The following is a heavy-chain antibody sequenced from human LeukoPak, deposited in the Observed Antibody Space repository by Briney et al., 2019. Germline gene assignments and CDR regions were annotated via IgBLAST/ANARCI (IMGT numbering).Heavy chain of an antibody. CDR2: MYYSGNT. Sequence: SETLSLTCTVSGGSISSSTSYWGWIRQPPGKGLEWIESMYYSGNTYYNPSLKSRVTISVHTSKNQFSLKLSSVTAADTAVYYCVRFKRVGSYWFDPWGQGTLVTVSS. V-gene: IGHV4-39*01. CDR3: VRFKRVGSYWFDP. CDR1: GGSISSSTSY. J-gene: IGHJ5*02. D-gene: IGHD1-26*01.